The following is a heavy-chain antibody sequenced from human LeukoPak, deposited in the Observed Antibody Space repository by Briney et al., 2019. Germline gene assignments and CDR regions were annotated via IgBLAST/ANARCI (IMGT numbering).Heavy chain of an antibody. Sequence: GGSLRLSCAASGFTFSSYSMNWVRQAPGKGLEWVSSISSSSSYIYYADSVKGRFTISRDNAKNSLYLQMNSLRAEDTAVYYCARDANYYDSSGYVFRFDPWGQGTLVTVSS. CDR3: ARDANYYDSSGYVFRFDP. CDR2: ISSSSSYI. J-gene: IGHJ5*02. D-gene: IGHD3-22*01. CDR1: GFTFSSYS. V-gene: IGHV3-21*01.